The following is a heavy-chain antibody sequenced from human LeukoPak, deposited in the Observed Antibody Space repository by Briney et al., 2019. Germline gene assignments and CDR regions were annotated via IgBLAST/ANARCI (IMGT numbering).Heavy chain of an antibody. CDR3: ARELGGYYDSSGYSPYFDY. Sequence: SVKVSCKASGGTFSSYAISWVRQAPGQALEWMGRIIPIFGTANYAQKFQRRVTITADESTSTASMELSSLISEDTAVYYCARELGGYYDSSGYSPYFDYWGQGTLVTVSS. CDR1: GGTFSSYA. CDR2: IIPIFGTA. V-gene: IGHV1-69*15. J-gene: IGHJ4*02. D-gene: IGHD3-22*01.